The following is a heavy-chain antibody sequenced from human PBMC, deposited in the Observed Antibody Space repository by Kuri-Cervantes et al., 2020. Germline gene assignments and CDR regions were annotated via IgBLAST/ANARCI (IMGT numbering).Heavy chain of an antibody. D-gene: IGHD6-19*01. CDR2: INPNSGGT. J-gene: IGHJ4*02. V-gene: IGHV1-2*02. Sequence: ASVKVSCKASGYTFTGYYMHWVRQAPGQGLEWMGWINPNSGGTNYAQKFQGRVTMTRDTSISTAYTELSRLRSDDTAVYYCARDTYSSGWYFSGYWGQGTLVTVSS. CDR1: GYTFTGYY. CDR3: ARDTYSSGWYFSGY.